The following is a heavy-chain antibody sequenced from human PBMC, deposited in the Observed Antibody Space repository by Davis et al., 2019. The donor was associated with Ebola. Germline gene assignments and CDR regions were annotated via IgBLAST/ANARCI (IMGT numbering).Heavy chain of an antibody. CDR2: INPHNGNT. J-gene: IGHJ4*02. CDR1: GYTLTSYG. V-gene: IGHV1-18*04. D-gene: IGHD1-1*01. Sequence: ASVKVSCKASGYTLTSYGITWVRQAPAQGLEWMGWINPHNGNTHYAQSVQGRVTMTTDTPTTTAYMEVGSLRSDDTAVYYCARAQFPTTSDHWGQGTLVTVSS. CDR3: ARAQFPTTSDH.